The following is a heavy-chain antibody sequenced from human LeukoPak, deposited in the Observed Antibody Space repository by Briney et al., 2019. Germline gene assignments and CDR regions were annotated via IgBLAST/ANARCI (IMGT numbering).Heavy chain of an antibody. V-gene: IGHV3-23*01. Sequence: GGSLRLSCAASGFTFSSYWMHWVRQAPGKGLEWVSGIGGSGIGHSTHYADSVKGRFTISRDNSKNMVYLQMDSLRAEDTALYYCARDSGWLRYHDWGQGALVTASS. CDR3: ARDSGWLRYHD. CDR2: IGGSGIGHST. CDR1: GFTFSSYW. D-gene: IGHD5-12*01. J-gene: IGHJ4*02.